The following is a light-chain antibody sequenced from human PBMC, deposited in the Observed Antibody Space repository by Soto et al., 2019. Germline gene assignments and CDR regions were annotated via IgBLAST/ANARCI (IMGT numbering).Light chain of an antibody. CDR2: DVS. V-gene: IGLV2-14*01. CDR3: SSYTSSSTV. Sequence: LTQPASVSGSPGQSITISCTGTSSDVGGYNYVSWYQQHPGKAPKLMIYDVSNRPSGVSNRFSGSKSGNTASLTISGLQADDEADYYCSSYTSSSTVFGTGTKVTVL. CDR1: SSDVGGYNY. J-gene: IGLJ1*01.